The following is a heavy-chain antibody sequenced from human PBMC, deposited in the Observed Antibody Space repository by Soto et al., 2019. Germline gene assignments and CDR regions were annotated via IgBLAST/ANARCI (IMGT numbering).Heavy chain of an antibody. Sequence: QLQLQESGSGLVKPSQTLSLTCAVSGGSISSGGYSWSWIRQPRGKGLEWIGYIYHSGSTYYNPSLKSRVTLSVDRSKNQFSLKLSSVTAADTAVYYCARAGGLGAVAADYWGQGTLVTVSS. CDR2: IYHSGST. D-gene: IGHD6-19*01. CDR3: ARAGGLGAVAADY. J-gene: IGHJ4*02. CDR1: GGSISSGGYS. V-gene: IGHV4-30-2*01.